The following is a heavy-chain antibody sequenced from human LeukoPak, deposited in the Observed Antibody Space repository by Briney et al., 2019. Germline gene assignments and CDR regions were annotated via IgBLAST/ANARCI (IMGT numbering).Heavy chain of an antibody. J-gene: IGHJ4*02. D-gene: IGHD5-18*01. CDR1: GFTFSSYA. CDR3: ATLNWIQLWLAFDY. Sequence: PGGPLRLSCAASGFTFSSYAMSWVRQAPGKGLEWVSAISGSGGSTYYADSVKGRFTISRDNSKNTLYLQMNSLRAEDTAVYYCATLNWIQLWLAFDYWGQGTLVTVSS. V-gene: IGHV3-23*01. CDR2: ISGSGGST.